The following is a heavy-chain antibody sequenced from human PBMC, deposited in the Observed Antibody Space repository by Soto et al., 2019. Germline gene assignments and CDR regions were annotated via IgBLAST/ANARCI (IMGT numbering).Heavy chain of an antibody. CDR2: IWYDGSNK. Sequence: GGSLRLSCVASGFTFSTYGIHWVRQAPGKGLEWVAVIWYDGSNKYYADSVKGRFTISRDNSKNTLKLHMNSLRAEDTAVYYCARESVDNTTLPGEFDYWGRGTLVTVSS. CDR1: GFTFSTYG. J-gene: IGHJ4*02. D-gene: IGHD2-2*01. CDR3: ARESVDNTTLPGEFDY. V-gene: IGHV3-33*01.